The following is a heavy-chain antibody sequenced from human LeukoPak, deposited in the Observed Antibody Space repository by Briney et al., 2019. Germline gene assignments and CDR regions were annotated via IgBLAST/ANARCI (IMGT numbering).Heavy chain of an antibody. V-gene: IGHV3-30*18. CDR2: ISDDVSHN. Sequence: SLRLSCPAYGLTLTTYGMRCVRQAHGNGLGWVAVISDDVSHNSYADSVTGRFTTATDNSRYTLYREMNSLRGEDTAVYYCAKGPVSGSRSPLDYWGQGTLVTVSS. CDR3: AKGPVSGSRSPLDY. J-gene: IGHJ4*02. D-gene: IGHD1-26*01. CDR1: GLTLTTYG.